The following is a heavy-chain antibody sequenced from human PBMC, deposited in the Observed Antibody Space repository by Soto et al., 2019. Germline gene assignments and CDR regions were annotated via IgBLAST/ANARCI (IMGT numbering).Heavy chain of an antibody. CDR2: ITTSGSTI. D-gene: IGHD4-17*01. CDR1: AFSLSIYS. CDR3: ASPTTRYGGYGAVFDI. J-gene: IGHJ3*02. V-gene: IGHV3-48*02. Sequence: PGGSLRLSCTASAFSLSIYSMNWVRQAPGKGLEWVSYITTSGSTIYYVDSVRGRFTIPRDNDKNSLYLQMNSLRDEDTAIYYCASPTTRYGGYGAVFDIWGQGTLVTVSS.